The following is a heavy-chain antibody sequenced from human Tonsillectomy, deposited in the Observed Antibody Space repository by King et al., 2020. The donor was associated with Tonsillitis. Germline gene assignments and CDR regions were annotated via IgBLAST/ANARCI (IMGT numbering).Heavy chain of an antibody. V-gene: IGHV5-51*03. J-gene: IGHJ6*03. Sequence: VQLVQSGAEVKKPGESLKISCQGSGYSFNKFWIGWVRQRPGKGLEWMGLIYPGDSDTRYSPSFQGQVTISVDKSISIAYLQWSSLEASDTAMYYCARLVRSGEPGRGYYHMDVWGKGTTVIVSS. CDR3: ARLVRSGEPGRGYYHMDV. CDR1: GYSFNKFW. CDR2: IYPGDSDT. D-gene: IGHD7-27*01.